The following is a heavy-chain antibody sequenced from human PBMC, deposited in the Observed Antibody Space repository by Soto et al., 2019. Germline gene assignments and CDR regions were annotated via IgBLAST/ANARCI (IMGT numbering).Heavy chain of an antibody. D-gene: IGHD6-13*01. CDR2: VSFDGSNK. Sequence: VQLLESGGGLIQPGGSLRLSCAASGFTFSTHAMHWVRQAPGKGLECVAIVSFDGSNKYYADSVKGRFTISRDNSKNTLYLQMSGLTPEDTAVYYCARDQTGITTAGGGRIDHWGQGTLVTVSS. CDR1: GFTFSTHA. V-gene: IGHV3-30-3*01. CDR3: ARDQTGITTAGGGRIDH. J-gene: IGHJ4*02.